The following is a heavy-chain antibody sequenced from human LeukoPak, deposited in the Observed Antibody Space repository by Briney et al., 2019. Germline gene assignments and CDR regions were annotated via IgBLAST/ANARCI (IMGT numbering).Heavy chain of an antibody. CDR1: GASISTYY. V-gene: IGHV4-59*08. CDR2: IYYIGFTSYT. Sequence: SETLSLTCTVSGASISTYYWSWIRQPPGKGLEWIGYIYYIGFTSYTNYNPSLKSRVTVSVDTSKNQFSLKLSSLTAADTAVYYCARGARSFDYWGQGTLVTVSS. CDR3: ARGARSFDY. J-gene: IGHJ4*02.